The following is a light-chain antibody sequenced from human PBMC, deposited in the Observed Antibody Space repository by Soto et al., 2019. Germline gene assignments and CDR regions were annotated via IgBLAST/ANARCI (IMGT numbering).Light chain of an antibody. Sequence: EIVMTQSPATLSVSPGERATLSCRASQYINTRLAWYQHRPGQAPRLLISGASSRASGIPDRFSGSGSGTDFTLTISRLEPEDFAVYYCQQYGSSPFTFGGGTKVDIK. V-gene: IGKV3-20*01. CDR3: QQYGSSPFT. CDR2: GAS. J-gene: IGKJ4*01. CDR1: QYINTR.